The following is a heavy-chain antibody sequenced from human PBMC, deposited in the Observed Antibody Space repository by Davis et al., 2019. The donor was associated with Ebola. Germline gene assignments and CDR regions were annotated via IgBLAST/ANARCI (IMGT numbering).Heavy chain of an antibody. V-gene: IGHV3-21*01. CDR3: ARDYYDSSGYYPEGFDY. Sequence: GESLKISCTDSVITFSSYAMTWVRQAPGKGLEWVSSISSSSSYIYYADSVKGRFTISRDNAKNSLYLQMNSLRAEDTAVYYCARDYYDSSGYYPEGFDYWGQGTLVTVSS. CDR1: VITFSSYA. D-gene: IGHD3-22*01. CDR2: ISSSSSYI. J-gene: IGHJ4*02.